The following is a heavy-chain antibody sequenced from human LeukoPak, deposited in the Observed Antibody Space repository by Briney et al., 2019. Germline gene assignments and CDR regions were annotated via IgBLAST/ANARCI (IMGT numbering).Heavy chain of an antibody. J-gene: IGHJ6*02. Sequence: SETLSLTCTVSGGSISSSSYYWGWIRQPPGKGLEWIGIIYYSGTTYYNSSLKSRVTTSVDMSKNQFSLKLSSVTAADTAVYYCARLVGSGYYHYGMDVWGQGTTVTVSS. D-gene: IGHD3-22*01. CDR1: GGSISSSSYY. CDR3: ARLVGSGYYHYGMDV. CDR2: IYYSGTT. V-gene: IGHV4-39*01.